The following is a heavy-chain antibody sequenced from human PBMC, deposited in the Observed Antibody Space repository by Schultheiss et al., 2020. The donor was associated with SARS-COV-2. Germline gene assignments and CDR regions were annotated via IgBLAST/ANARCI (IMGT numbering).Heavy chain of an antibody. V-gene: IGHV4-39*07. D-gene: IGHD5-24*01. CDR1: GGSISSSSYY. Sequence: SETLSLTCTVSGGSISSSSYYWGWIRQPPGKGLEWIGEINHSGSTNYNPSLKSRVTISVDTSKNQFSLKLSSVTAADTAVYYCASRRDGYNYWGQGTLVTVSS. J-gene: IGHJ4*02. CDR3: ASRRDGYNY. CDR2: INHSGST.